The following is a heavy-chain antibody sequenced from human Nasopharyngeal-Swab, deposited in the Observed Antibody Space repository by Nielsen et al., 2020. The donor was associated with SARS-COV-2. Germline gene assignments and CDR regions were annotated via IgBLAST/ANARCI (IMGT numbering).Heavy chain of an antibody. Sequence: GGSLRLSCAASGFTFSSYWMSWVRQAPGKGLEWVAVISYDGSNQYYADSVKGRFTISRDNSKSTLYLQMNSLRAEDTAVYYCARDSGIWGQGTLVAVSS. CDR1: GFTFSSYW. CDR2: ISYDGSNQ. J-gene: IGHJ4*02. V-gene: IGHV3-30-3*01. CDR3: ARDSGI.